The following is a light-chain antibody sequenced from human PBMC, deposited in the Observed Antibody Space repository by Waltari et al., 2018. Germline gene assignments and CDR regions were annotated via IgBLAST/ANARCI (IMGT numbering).Light chain of an antibody. J-gene: IGKJ2*01. Sequence: ETVMTQSPATLSVSPGDRVPLSCRASQSVSFKLAWYQQKPGQVPRLLIYGVSTRATGVPARFSGSGSGTEFTLTISSLQSEDFAVYYCNQYYYWPYTFGLGTKLELK. CDR1: QSVSFK. CDR2: GVS. CDR3: NQYYYWPYT. V-gene: IGKV3-15*01.